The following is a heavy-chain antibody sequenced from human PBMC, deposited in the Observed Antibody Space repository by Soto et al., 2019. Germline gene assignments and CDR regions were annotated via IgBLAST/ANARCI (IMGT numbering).Heavy chain of an antibody. CDR1: GGSISSGGYY. Sequence: QVQLQESGPGLVKPSQTLSLTCTVSGGSISSGGYYWSWIRQHPGKGLEWIGYIYYSGSTYYNPSLKSRVTISVDTSKNQFSLKLSSVTAADTAVYYCAGEAGSSGWYGFDYWGQGTLVTVSS. V-gene: IGHV4-31*03. D-gene: IGHD6-19*01. J-gene: IGHJ4*02. CDR2: IYYSGST. CDR3: AGEAGSSGWYGFDY.